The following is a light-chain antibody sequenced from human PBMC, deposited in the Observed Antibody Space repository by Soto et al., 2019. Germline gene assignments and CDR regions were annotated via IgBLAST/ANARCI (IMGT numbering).Light chain of an antibody. J-gene: IGLJ3*02. CDR2: SNN. CDR1: SSSIGRNT. CDR3: AAWDDSLNGWV. V-gene: IGLV1-44*01. Sequence: QAVVTQPPSASATPGQRVTISCSGSSSSIGRNTVDWYQQLPGTAPKLLVYSNNQRPSGVPDRFSGSKSGTSGSLAISGLQSEDEADNYCAAWDDSLNGWVFGGGTKVTVL.